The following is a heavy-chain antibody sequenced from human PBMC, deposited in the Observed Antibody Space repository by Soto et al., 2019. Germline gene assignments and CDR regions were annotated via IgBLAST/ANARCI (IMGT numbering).Heavy chain of an antibody. CDR3: AKDRGSYRGTGMDV. Sequence: ASVKVSCAASGFTFSSYAMSWVRQAAGKGLEWVSAISGSGGSTYYADSVKGRFTTSRDNSKNTLYLQMNSLRAEDTAVYYCAKDRGSYRGTGMDVWGQGTTVTVSS. D-gene: IGHD1-26*01. J-gene: IGHJ6*02. CDR1: GFTFSSYA. V-gene: IGHV3-23*01. CDR2: ISGSGGST.